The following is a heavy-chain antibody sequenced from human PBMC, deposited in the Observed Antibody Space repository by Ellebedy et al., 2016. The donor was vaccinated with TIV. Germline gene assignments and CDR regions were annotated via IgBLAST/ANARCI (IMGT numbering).Heavy chain of an antibody. CDR2: INHSGST. Sequence: MPSETLSLTCAVYGGSFSGHHWTWIRQSPGKGLEWIGGINHSGSTNYNPSLQSRVTISVDTSKNQFSLRLSSVTAADTDVYYCARSSMIVVVPFDYWGQGTLVTVSS. D-gene: IGHD3-22*01. V-gene: IGHV4-34*01. CDR1: GGSFSGHH. J-gene: IGHJ4*02. CDR3: ARSSMIVVVPFDY.